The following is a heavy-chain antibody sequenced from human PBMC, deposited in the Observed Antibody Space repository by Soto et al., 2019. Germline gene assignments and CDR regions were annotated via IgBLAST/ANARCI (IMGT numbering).Heavy chain of an antibody. V-gene: IGHV1-18*01. J-gene: IGHJ6*02. CDR3: ARATLLGYCSDGSCYSDYYYGMDV. D-gene: IGHD2-15*01. CDR1: GYTFTSYG. Sequence: QVQLVQSGAEVKKPGASVKVSCKASGYTFTSYGISWVRQAPGQGLEWMGWISAYNGNTNYAQKLQGRVTMTTDTSTSTAYMELRSLRSDDTAVYYCARATLLGYCSDGSCYSDYYYGMDVWGQGTTVTVSS. CDR2: ISAYNGNT.